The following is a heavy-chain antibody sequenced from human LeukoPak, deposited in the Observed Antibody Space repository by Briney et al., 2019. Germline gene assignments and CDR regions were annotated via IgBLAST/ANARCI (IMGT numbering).Heavy chain of an antibody. CDR3: ARSYYGSGSPFYYCLDV. V-gene: IGHV4-4*07. J-gene: IGHJ6*02. D-gene: IGHD3-10*01. CDR1: DGSISSYY. CDR2: IYSSGST. Sequence: PSETLSLTCTVSDGSISSYYWNWIRQPAGKGLEWIGLIYSSGSTNYNPSLKSRVTISVDTSKNQFSLNLSSVTVTDTAVYYCARSYYGSGSPFYYCLDVWGQGTTVTVSS.